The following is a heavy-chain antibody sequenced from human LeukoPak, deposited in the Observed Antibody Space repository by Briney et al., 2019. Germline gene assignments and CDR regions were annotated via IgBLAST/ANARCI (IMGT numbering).Heavy chain of an antibody. V-gene: IGHV3-30*18. CDR1: GFTFSSYG. CDR2: ISYDGSNK. J-gene: IGHJ4*02. CDR3: AKGHDYGGNSVDY. D-gene: IGHD4-23*01. Sequence: GRSLRLSCAASGFTFSSYGMHWVRQAPGKGLEWVAVISYDGSNKYYADSVKGRFTISRDNSKNTLYPQMNSLRAEDTAVYYCAKGHDYGGNSVDYWGQGTLVTVSS.